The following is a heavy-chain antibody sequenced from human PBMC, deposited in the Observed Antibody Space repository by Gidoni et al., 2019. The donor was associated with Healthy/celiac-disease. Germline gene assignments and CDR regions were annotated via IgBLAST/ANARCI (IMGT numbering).Heavy chain of an antibody. CDR1: GFTFSSYA. J-gene: IGHJ4*02. CDR3: AKDRVYDSSGYSLGGYFDY. Sequence: EVQLLESGGGLVQPGGSLRLSCAASGFTFSSYAMGWVRQAPGKGLEWVSAISGSGGSTYYADSVKGRFTISRDNSKNTLYLQMNSLRAEDTAVYYCAKDRVYDSSGYSLGGYFDYWGQGTLVTVSS. CDR2: ISGSGGST. V-gene: IGHV3-23*01. D-gene: IGHD3-22*01.